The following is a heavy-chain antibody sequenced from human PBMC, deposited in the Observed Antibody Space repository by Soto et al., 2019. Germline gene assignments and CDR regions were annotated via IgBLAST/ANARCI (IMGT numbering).Heavy chain of an antibody. CDR1: GFTFSSYA. J-gene: IGHJ3*02. D-gene: IGHD3-10*01. CDR3: TKEQWFGEPPYNDAFDI. CDR2: ISGSGGST. V-gene: IGHV3-23*01. Sequence: GGSLRLSCAASGFTFSSYAMSWVRQAPGKGLEWVSAISGSGGSTYYADSVKGRFTISRDNSKNTLYLQMNSLRAEDTAVYYCTKEQWFGEPPYNDAFDIWGQGTMVTVSS.